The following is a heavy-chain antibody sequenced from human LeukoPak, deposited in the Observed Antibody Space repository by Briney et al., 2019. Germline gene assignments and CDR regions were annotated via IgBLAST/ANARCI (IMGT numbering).Heavy chain of an antibody. J-gene: IGHJ1*01. V-gene: IGHV4-39*01. D-gene: IGHD2-2*01. Sequence: PSETLSLTCTVSGGSISSSSYYWGWIRQPPGKGLEWIGSIYYSGSTYYNPSLKSRFTISVDTSKNQFSLKLSSVTAADTAVYYCARHLVVPAAVEYFQHWGQGTLVTVSS. CDR3: ARHLVVPAAVEYFQH. CDR2: IYYSGST. CDR1: GGSISSSSYY.